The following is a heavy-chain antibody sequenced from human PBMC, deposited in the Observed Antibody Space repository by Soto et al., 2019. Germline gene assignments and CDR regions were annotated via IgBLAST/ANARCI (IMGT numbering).Heavy chain of an antibody. CDR2: IWYDGSNK. V-gene: IGHV3-33*01. D-gene: IGHD2-2*01. CDR1: GFTFSSYG. Sequence: PGGSLRLSCAASGFTFSSYGMHWVRQAPGKGLEWVAVIWYDGSNKYYADSVKGRFTISRDNSKNTLYLQMNSLRAEDTAVYYCARDLVPAATYYYYGMDVWGQGTTVTSP. J-gene: IGHJ6*02. CDR3: ARDLVPAATYYYYGMDV.